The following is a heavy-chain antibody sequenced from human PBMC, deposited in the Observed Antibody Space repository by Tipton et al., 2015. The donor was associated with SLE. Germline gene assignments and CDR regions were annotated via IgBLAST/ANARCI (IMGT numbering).Heavy chain of an antibody. D-gene: IGHD6-13*01. CDR1: GGSFSGYY. CDR2: INHSGST. Sequence: TLSLTCAVYGGSFSGYYWSWIRQPPGKGLEWIGEINHSGSTNYNPSLKSRVTISVDMSQNQFSLKLRSVTTTDTAVFYCAAVWVPAGIEAAGGGEFDYWGQGTLVTVSS. J-gene: IGHJ4*02. CDR3: AAVWVPAGIEAAGGGEFDY. V-gene: IGHV4-34*01.